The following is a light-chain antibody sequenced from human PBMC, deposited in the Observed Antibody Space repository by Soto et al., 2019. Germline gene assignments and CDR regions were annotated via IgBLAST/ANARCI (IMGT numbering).Light chain of an antibody. J-gene: IGKJ1*01. CDR3: QEYRNDYGT. V-gene: IGKV1-5*03. Sequence: DIQMTQSPATLAASVGDRVSITCRASQSIDTWLAWYQQKAGKAPNLLIYKASRLESGVPSRFSGSGSGTESTLTISSLQPEDFGSYYCQEYRNDYGTFGQGTKVDIK. CDR1: QSIDTW. CDR2: KAS.